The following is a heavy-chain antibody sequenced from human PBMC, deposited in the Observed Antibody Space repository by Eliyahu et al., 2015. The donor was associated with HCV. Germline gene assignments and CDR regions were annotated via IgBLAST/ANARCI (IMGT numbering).Heavy chain of an antibody. CDR3: ARATGSYGLLY. Sequence: QVQLQESGPGLVKPSQTLSLTCTVSGGSISXGSXYWXWIRXPAGKGLEWIGRIYTSGSXNYNPSLKSRVTISVDTSKNQFSLKLSSVTAADTAVYYCARATGSYGLLYWGQGTLVTVSS. J-gene: IGHJ4*02. D-gene: IGHD1-26*01. V-gene: IGHV4-61*02. CDR1: GGSISXGSXY. CDR2: IYTSGSX.